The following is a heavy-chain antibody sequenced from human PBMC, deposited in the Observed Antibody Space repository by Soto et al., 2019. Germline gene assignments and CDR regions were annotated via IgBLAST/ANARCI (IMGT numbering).Heavy chain of an antibody. V-gene: IGHV3-48*03. J-gene: IGHJ4*02. CDR1: GLTFSTYE. CDR2: ISSGGTTI. CDR3: ARFGLSSSLHPSIDF. Sequence: GGSLRLSCAASGLTFSTYEMNWVRQAPGKGLEWVSCISSGGTTIYYADSVKGRFTISRDNARNSLFPQMDSLRAEDTAVYYCARFGLSSSLHPSIDFWGQGALVTVSS. D-gene: IGHD6-13*01.